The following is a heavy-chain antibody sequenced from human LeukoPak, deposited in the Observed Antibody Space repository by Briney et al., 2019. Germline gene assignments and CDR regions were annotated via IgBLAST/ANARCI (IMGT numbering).Heavy chain of an antibody. D-gene: IGHD5-18*01. Sequence: SETLSLTCTVSGASVSSGTYYWSWIRQPPGKRLEWIGYIYYSGSTSYNPSLKSRVTISVDTSKNQISLKLSSVTAADTAVYYCARDLGVMVRAFDIWGQGTMVTVSS. J-gene: IGHJ3*02. V-gene: IGHV4-61*01. CDR2: IYYSGST. CDR3: ARDLGVMVRAFDI. CDR1: GASVSSGTYY.